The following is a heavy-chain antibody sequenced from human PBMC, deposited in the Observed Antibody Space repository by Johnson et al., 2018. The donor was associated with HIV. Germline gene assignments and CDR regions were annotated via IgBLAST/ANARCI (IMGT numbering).Heavy chain of an antibody. V-gene: IGHV3-30*18. CDR1: GFTFSSYG. D-gene: IGHD3-16*01. CDR3: AKDRRGRAGAFDI. J-gene: IGHJ3*02. CDR2: IWYDGSNK. Sequence: QVQLVESGGGVVQPGRSLRLSCAASGFTFSSYGMHWVRQAPGKGLEWVAVIWYDGSNKYYADSVKGRFTISRDNSKNTLYLQMNSLRAEDTAVYYCAKDRRGRAGAFDIWGQGTMVTVSS.